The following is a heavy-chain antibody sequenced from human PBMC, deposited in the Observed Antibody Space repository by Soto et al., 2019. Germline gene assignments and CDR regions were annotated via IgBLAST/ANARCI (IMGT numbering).Heavy chain of an antibody. Sequence: LRLSCAASGFSFSVYSMNWVRQAPGKGLEWVSYINGRDGAINYVDSVKGRFTISIDIAKNSLYLQMNSLRDEDTAVYFCARDHLWAFDYWGQGALVTVSS. CDR1: GFSFSVYS. V-gene: IGHV3-48*02. CDR2: INGRDGAI. CDR3: ARDHLWAFDY. J-gene: IGHJ4*02. D-gene: IGHD3-3*02.